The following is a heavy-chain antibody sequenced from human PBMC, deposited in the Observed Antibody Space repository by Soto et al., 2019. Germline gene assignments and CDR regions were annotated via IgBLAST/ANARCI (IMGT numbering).Heavy chain of an antibody. V-gene: IGHV4-34*01. J-gene: IGHJ6*03. Sequence: QVQLQQWGAGLLKPSETLSLTCAVYGGSFSGYYWSWIRQPPGKGLEWIGEINHSGSTNYNPSLKSRVTISVDTSKNQFSLNLSSVTAADTAVYYCARGKGYSGYDSRTKYYYYMDVWGKGTTVTVSS. CDR1: GGSFSGYY. CDR2: INHSGST. CDR3: ARGKGYSGYDSRTKYYYYMDV. D-gene: IGHD5-12*01.